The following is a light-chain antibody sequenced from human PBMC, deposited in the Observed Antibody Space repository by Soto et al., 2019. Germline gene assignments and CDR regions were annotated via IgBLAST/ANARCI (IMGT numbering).Light chain of an antibody. Sequence: EVVLTQSPGTLSLSPGERATLSCRASQSVTNNYLAWYQQRPGLAPRLLIYDASNRATGIPARFSGSGSGTDFTLTISSLEPEDFAVYYCQQRSNWPITFGQGTRLEIK. V-gene: IGKV3D-20*02. CDR2: DAS. CDR3: QQRSNWPIT. CDR1: QSVTNNY. J-gene: IGKJ5*01.